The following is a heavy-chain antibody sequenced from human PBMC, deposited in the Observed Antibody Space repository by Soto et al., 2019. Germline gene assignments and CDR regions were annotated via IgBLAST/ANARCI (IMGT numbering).Heavy chain of an antibody. CDR2: IYYSGTT. J-gene: IGHJ6*02. Sequence: PSETKSHTNTVSDGYIINYYWSWIRQHPGKGLEWIGYIYYSGTTSYNPSLRSRVTISVDTSKNQFSLKLSSVTAADTAVYYCARDRGITMRVMEVLGQGTTVTVSS. D-gene: IGHD3-22*01. V-gene: IGHV4-59*01. CDR1: DGYIINYY. CDR3: ARDRGITMRVMEV.